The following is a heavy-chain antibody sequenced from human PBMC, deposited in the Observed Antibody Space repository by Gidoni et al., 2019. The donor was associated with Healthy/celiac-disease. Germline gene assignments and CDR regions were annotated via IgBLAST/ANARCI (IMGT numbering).Heavy chain of an antibody. Sequence: EVQLVESGGGWIQPGGSLRLSCAASGVTVSSKYMSWVRQAPGKGLEWVSVIYSGGSTYYADSVKGRFTISRDNSKNTLYLQMNSLRAEDTAVYYCARTAYYDFWSGYANDAFDIWGQGTMVTVSS. CDR2: IYSGGST. D-gene: IGHD3-3*01. V-gene: IGHV3-53*01. CDR3: ARTAYYDFWSGYANDAFDI. CDR1: GVTVSSKY. J-gene: IGHJ3*02.